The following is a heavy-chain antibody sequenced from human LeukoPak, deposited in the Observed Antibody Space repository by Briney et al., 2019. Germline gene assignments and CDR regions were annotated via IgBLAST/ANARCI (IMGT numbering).Heavy chain of an antibody. CDR3: AREELVGATPWYYYYGMDV. CDR1: GFTFSNYA. D-gene: IGHD1-26*01. CDR2: ISGSAGST. Sequence: GGSLRLSCAASGFTFSNYAMRWVRRAPGKGLEWVSGISGSAGSTYYADSVKGRFTISRDNSKNTLYLQTNSLRAEDTAVYYRAREELVGATPWYYYYGMDVWGQGTTVTVSS. V-gene: IGHV3-23*01. J-gene: IGHJ6*02.